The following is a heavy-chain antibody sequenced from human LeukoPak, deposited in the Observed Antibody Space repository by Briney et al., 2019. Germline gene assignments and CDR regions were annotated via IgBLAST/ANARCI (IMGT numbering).Heavy chain of an antibody. V-gene: IGHV3-21*01. Sequence: PGRSLRLSCAASGFTFSNYSMNWVRQAPGKGLEWVSSITSSSSSIYYADSVKGRFTISTDNAKNSPYLQIKRLRPEDTAVYYWARASKNGAVPYGRPVWFGEHTTPPDIWGQGTMVTVSS. CDR1: GFTFSNYS. CDR3: ARASKNGAVPYGRPVWFGEHTTPPDI. J-gene: IGHJ3*02. D-gene: IGHD3-10*01. CDR2: ITSSSSSI.